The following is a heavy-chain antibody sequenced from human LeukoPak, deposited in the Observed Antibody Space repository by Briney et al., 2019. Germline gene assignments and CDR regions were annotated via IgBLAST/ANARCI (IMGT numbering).Heavy chain of an antibody. CDR2: INPNSGGT. Sequence: GASVMVSCKASGYTFTGYYIHWVRQAPGQGLEWMGWINPNSGGTYFAQKFQGRVTVTRDTFIATAYMELSRLTSDDTAIYYCARDLRDVMRTGIPYEIDYWGQGTLVTVSS. CDR1: GYTFTGYY. V-gene: IGHV1-2*02. J-gene: IGHJ4*02. D-gene: IGHD1-1*01. CDR3: ARDLRDVMRTGIPYEIDY.